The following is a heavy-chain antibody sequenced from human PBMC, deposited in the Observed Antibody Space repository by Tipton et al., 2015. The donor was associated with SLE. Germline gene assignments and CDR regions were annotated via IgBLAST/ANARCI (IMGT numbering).Heavy chain of an antibody. Sequence: TLSLTCAVYGGSFSGYYWSWIRRPPGKGLEWIGEINHSGSTNYNPSLKSRVTISVDTSKNQFSLKLSSVTAAGTAVYYCATGYDFQTGWFQHWGQGTLVTVSS. V-gene: IGHV4-34*01. D-gene: IGHD5-12*01. CDR3: ATGYDFQTGWFQH. J-gene: IGHJ1*01. CDR2: INHSGST. CDR1: GGSFSGYY.